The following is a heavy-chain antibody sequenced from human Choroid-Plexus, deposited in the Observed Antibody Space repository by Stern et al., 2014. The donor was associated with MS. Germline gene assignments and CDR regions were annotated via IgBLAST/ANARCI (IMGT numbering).Heavy chain of an antibody. CDR3: VRVSGSSGSDF. J-gene: IGHJ4*02. CDR2: IRNKANSYTT. Sequence: EVQLVESGGGLVQPGGSLRLSCVASGFTLGDHYMDWVRQAPGKGLEWVGRIRNKANSYTTQYAASVKGRFVISRDDSKNSLYLQMNSLKSEDTAVYYCVRVSGSSGSDFWGQGTLVSVSS. V-gene: IGHV3-72*01. D-gene: IGHD6-19*01. CDR1: GFTLGDHY.